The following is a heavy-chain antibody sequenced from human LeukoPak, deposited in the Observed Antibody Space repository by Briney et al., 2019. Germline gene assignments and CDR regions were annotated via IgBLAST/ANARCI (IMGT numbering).Heavy chain of an antibody. CDR3: ATAQRCSGGTCYAWTDAFHV. Sequence: ASVTVSCTASGHIFTVDSIHWVRQAPGQGLEWLGWVHLNGGGTYRAQKFEGRVTMTKGSSISTASMELSGLTSDDTAVYYCATAQRCSGGTCYAWTDAFHVWGQGTMVIVSS. V-gene: IGHV1-2*02. CDR2: VHLNGGGT. J-gene: IGHJ3*01. D-gene: IGHD2-15*01. CDR1: GHIFTVDS.